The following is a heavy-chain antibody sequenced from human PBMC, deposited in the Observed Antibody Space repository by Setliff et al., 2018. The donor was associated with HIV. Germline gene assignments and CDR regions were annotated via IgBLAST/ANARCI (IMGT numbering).Heavy chain of an antibody. D-gene: IGHD3-9*01. J-gene: IGHJ4*02. V-gene: IGHV3-21*04. CDR2: ISHSSSPR. Sequence: GGSLRLSCAASGFTFDRYWMHWVRQAPGKGLVWISSISHSSSPRHYADSVKGRFTISRDNAKNSLYLEMNRLRADDTAVYFCARVITVLRSSDWSYYFDYWGQGTLVTVSS. CDR3: ARVITVLRSSDWSYYFDY. CDR1: GFTFDRYW.